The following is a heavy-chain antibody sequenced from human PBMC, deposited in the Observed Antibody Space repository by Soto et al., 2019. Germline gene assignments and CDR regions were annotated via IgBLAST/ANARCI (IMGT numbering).Heavy chain of an antibody. CDR2: IWHDGSNE. CDR1: GFTFSSYG. J-gene: IGHJ4*02. D-gene: IGHD2-15*01. CDR3: ATEDCSGANCPFEY. Sequence: QAQLVESGGGVVQPGRSLRLSCAASGFTFSSYGMHWVRQAPGNGLEWVAIIWHDGSNENYADSVKGRFTISRDNSKNTMYLQMNSLRAEDTAVYYCATEDCSGANCPFEYWGQGTLVTVSS. V-gene: IGHV3-33*01.